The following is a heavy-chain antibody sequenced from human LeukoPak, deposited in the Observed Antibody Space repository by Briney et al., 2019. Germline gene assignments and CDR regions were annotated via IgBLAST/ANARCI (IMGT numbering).Heavy chain of an antibody. V-gene: IGHV3-48*03. CDR2: ISSSGSTI. CDR3: ARGGPAYYDILTGYYPYGMDV. D-gene: IGHD3-9*01. J-gene: IGHJ6*04. CDR1: GFTFSSYE. Sequence: GGSLRLSCAASGFTFSSYEMNWVRQAPGKGLEGVSYISSSGSTIYYADSVKGRFTISRDNAKNSLYLQMNSLRAEDTAVYYCARGGPAYYDILTGYYPYGMDVWGKGTTVTVSS.